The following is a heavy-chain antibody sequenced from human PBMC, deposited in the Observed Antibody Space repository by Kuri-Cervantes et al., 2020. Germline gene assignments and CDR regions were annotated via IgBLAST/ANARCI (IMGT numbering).Heavy chain of an antibody. J-gene: IGHJ4*02. CDR2: TSYDGSNK. Sequence: GESLKISCAASGFTFSSYAMHWVRQAPGKGLEWVAVTSYDGSNKYYADSVKGQFTISRDNSKNTLYLQMNSLRAEDTAVYYCARDQRGVVVAATPIDYWGQGTLVTVSS. V-gene: IGHV3-30-3*01. CDR3: ARDQRGVVVAATPIDY. D-gene: IGHD2-15*01. CDR1: GFTFSSYA.